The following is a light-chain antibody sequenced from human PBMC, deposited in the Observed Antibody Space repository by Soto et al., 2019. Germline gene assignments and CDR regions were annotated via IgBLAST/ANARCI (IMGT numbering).Light chain of an antibody. CDR2: DAS. CDR3: QQRSTWLT. J-gene: IGKJ4*01. CDR1: QSVTSH. V-gene: IGKV3-11*01. Sequence: EIVLTQSPATLSLSPGERATLSCRASQSVTSHLAWYQQKPGQAPRLLIYDASNRATAIPARFIGSGSGTDITLTISSLEPEDFAVYYCQQRSTWLTFGGGTTVEIK.